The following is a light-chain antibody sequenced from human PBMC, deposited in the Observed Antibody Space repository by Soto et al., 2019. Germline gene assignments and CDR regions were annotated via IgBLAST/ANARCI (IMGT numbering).Light chain of an antibody. Sequence: DIVMTQSPDSLAVSLGERATINCKSSQSVLYRSNNKNYLAWYQQKPGQPPKLLIYWASTRESGVPDRFSGSGSGTDFTLTISSLQAEDVAVYYCQQYYSTPWTFGQGTKVDI. CDR3: QQYYSTPWT. CDR2: WAS. CDR1: QSVLYRSNNKNY. V-gene: IGKV4-1*01. J-gene: IGKJ1*01.